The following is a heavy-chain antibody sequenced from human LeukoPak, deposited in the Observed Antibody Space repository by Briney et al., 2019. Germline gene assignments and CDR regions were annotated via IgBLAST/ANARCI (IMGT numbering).Heavy chain of an antibody. D-gene: IGHD3-3*01. J-gene: IGHJ3*02. CDR2: INPNSGGT. V-gene: IGHV1-2*02. Sequence: ASVKVSCKASGYTFTGYYMHLVRQAPGQGLEWMGWINPNSGGTNYAQKFQGRVTTTRDTSISTAYMELSRLRSDDTAVYYCARGTSVFLFAAFDIWGQGTMVTVSS. CDR3: ARGTSVFLFAAFDI. CDR1: GYTFTGYY.